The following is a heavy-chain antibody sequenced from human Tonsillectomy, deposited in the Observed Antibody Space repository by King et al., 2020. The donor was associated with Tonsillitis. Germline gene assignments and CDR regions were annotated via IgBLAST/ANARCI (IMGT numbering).Heavy chain of an antibody. CDR2: ISYDGSNK. CDR1: GFTFSSYA. V-gene: IGHV3-30*04. J-gene: IGHJ5*02. CDR3: ARDSVGVVPAAIICWWLDP. Sequence: VQLVESGGGVVQPGRSLRLSCAASGFTFSSYAMHWVRQAPGKGLEWVAVISYDGSNKYYADSVKGRFTISRDNSKNTLYLQMNSLRAEDTAVYYCARDSVGVVPAAIICWWLDPWGQGTLVTVSS. D-gene: IGHD2-2*02.